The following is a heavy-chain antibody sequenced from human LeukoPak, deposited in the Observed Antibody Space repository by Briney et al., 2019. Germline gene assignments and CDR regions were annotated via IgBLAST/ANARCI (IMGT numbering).Heavy chain of an antibody. D-gene: IGHD6-13*01. CDR3: AKAGSSWYGEPTSDY. J-gene: IGHJ4*02. Sequence: SLRLSCAASGYTFADYAMHWVRQALGKGLECVSGISWNSGSIGYADSVKGRFTISRDNAKNSLYLQMNSLRAEDTALYYCAKAGSSWYGEPTSDYWGQGTLVTVSS. CDR1: GYTFADYA. CDR2: ISWNSGSI. V-gene: IGHV3-9*01.